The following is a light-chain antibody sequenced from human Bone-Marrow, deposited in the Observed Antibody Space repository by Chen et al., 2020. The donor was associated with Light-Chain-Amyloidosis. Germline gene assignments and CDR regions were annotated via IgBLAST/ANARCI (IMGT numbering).Light chain of an antibody. CDR3: QTYANATHV. CDR2: GNT. CDR1: SSNIGAGND. J-gene: IGLJ1*01. V-gene: IGLV1-40*01. Sequence: QSVLTQPPSVSGAPGQQVTILRTGSSSNIGAGNDVHWYQQLPGTTPQILIYGNTSRLSGVPSRFSGYKSGTSASLVISGLQPDDEADYHCQTYANATHVFRTGTKVIVL.